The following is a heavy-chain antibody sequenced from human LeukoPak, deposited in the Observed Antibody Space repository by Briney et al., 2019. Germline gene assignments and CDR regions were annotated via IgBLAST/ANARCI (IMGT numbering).Heavy chain of an antibody. V-gene: IGHV1-18*01. CDR1: GYTFTSYG. D-gene: IGHD2-15*01. CDR2: ISAYNGNT. CDR3: ARGTCSGGSCYWAPGY. Sequence: GASVKVSCKASGYTFTSYGISWVRPAPGQGLEWVGWISAYNGNTNYAQKLQGRVTMTTDTSTSTAYMELRSLRSDDTAVYYCARGTCSGGSCYWAPGYWGQGTLVTVSS. J-gene: IGHJ4*02.